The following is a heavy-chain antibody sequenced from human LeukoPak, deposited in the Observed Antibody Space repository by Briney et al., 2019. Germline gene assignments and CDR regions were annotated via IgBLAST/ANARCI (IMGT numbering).Heavy chain of an antibody. Sequence: GGSLRLSCAASGFTVSSNYMSWVRQAPGKGLEWVAVISYDGSNKYYADSVKGRFTISRDNSKNTLYLQMNSLRAEDTAVYYCATSYDFWSGYWDYWGQGTLVTVSS. CDR3: ATSYDFWSGYWDY. CDR2: ISYDGSNK. V-gene: IGHV3-30*03. J-gene: IGHJ4*02. D-gene: IGHD3-3*01. CDR1: GFTVSSNY.